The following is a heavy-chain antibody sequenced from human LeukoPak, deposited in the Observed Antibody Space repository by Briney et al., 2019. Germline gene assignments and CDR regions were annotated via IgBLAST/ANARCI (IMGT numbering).Heavy chain of an antibody. CDR2: ISGSGSST. CDR3: AAGYTYYYDSRFFFILGHYGMDV. J-gene: IGHJ6*02. D-gene: IGHD3-22*01. CDR1: GLTFSTYA. V-gene: IGHV3-23*01. Sequence: PGGSLRLSCGASGLTFSTYAMNWVRQAPGKGLEWVSGISGSGSSTYYADSVKGRFTISRDNPENTLYLQMNSLRVEDTAVYYCAAGYTYYYDSRFFFILGHYGMDVWGQGTTVTVSS.